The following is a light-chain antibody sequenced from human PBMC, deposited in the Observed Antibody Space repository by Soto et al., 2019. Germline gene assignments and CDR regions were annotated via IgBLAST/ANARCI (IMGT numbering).Light chain of an antibody. CDR2: DAS. CDR1: QSVSRSD. J-gene: IGKJ1*01. CDR3: QQRSNWPPT. Sequence: EIVMTQSPATLSVSPGERATLSCRASQSVSRSDLAWYQQKPGQAPRLLIYDASNRATGIPARFSGSGSGTDFTLTISSLEPEDFAVYYCQQRSNWPPTFGQGTKVDI. V-gene: IGKV3D-20*02.